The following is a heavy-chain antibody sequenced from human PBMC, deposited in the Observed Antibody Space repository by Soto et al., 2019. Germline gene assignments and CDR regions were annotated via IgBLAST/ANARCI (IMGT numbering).Heavy chain of an antibody. V-gene: IGHV3-23*01. D-gene: IGHD3-22*01. Sequence: GGSLRLSCAASGFTFSSYSMSWVRQAPGKGLEWVSAISGSGCSTYYADSVKGRFTISRDNSKNTLYLQRNSLRAEDTAVYYCARDAGSGDHDSGYHYAFDYWGQGTLVTVSS. CDR2: ISGSGCST. CDR3: ARDAGSGDHDSGYHYAFDY. J-gene: IGHJ4*02. CDR1: GFTFSSYS.